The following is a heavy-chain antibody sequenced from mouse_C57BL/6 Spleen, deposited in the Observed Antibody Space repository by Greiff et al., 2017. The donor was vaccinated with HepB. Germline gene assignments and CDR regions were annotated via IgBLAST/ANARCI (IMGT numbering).Heavy chain of an antibody. CDR2: IDPETGGT. Sequence: VQLQQSGAELVRPGASVTLSCKASGYTFTDYEMHWVKQTPVHGLEWIGAIDPETGGTAYNQKFKGKAILTADKSSSTAYMELRSLTSEDSAVYYCTRIGNWKGFAYWGQGTLVTVAA. CDR1: GYTFTDYE. D-gene: IGHD4-1*01. J-gene: IGHJ3*01. V-gene: IGHV1-15*01. CDR3: TRIGNWKGFAY.